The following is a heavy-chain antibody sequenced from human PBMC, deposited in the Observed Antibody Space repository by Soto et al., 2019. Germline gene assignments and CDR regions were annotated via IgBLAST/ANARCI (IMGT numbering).Heavy chain of an antibody. CDR3: ARVMRDIVVVPAQNYYYYYMDV. CDR2: ISAYNGNT. Sequence: ASVKVSCKASGYTFTSYGISWVRQAPGQGLEWMRWISAYNGNTNYAQKLQGRVTMTTDTSTSTAYMEMRSLRSDDTAVYYCARVMRDIVVVPAQNYYYYYMDVWGKGTTVTVSS. J-gene: IGHJ6*03. V-gene: IGHV1-18*01. D-gene: IGHD2-2*01. CDR1: GYTFTSYG.